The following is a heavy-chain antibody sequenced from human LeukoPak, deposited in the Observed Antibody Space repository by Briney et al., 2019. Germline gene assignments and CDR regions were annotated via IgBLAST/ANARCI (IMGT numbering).Heavy chain of an antibody. Sequence: GRSLRLSCAASGFTFDDYAMHWVRQAPGKGLEWVSGISWNSGSIGYADSVKGRFTISRDNSKNRLYLQINSLRVEDTAVYYCAKETASNFGGAVDYWGQGTRVTVSS. CDR1: GFTFDDYA. V-gene: IGHV3-9*01. J-gene: IGHJ4*02. CDR2: ISWNSGSI. D-gene: IGHD3-10*01. CDR3: AKETASNFGGAVDY.